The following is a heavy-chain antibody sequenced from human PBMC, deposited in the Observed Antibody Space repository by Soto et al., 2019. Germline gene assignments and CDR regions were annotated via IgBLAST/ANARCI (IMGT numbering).Heavy chain of an antibody. CDR3: ARLSVEADAFDI. J-gene: IGHJ3*02. CDR2: ISYDGSNK. CDR1: GFTFSSYA. V-gene: IGHV3-30-3*01. D-gene: IGHD1-26*01. Sequence: AGGSLRLSCAASGFTFSSYAMHWVRQAPGKGLEWVAVISYDGSNKYYADSVKGRFTISRDNSKNTLYLQMNSLRAEDTAVYYCARLSVEADAFDIWGQGTMVTVSS.